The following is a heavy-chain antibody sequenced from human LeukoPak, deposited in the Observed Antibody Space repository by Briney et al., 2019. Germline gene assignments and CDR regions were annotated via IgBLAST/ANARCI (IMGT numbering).Heavy chain of an antibody. V-gene: IGHV1-2*04. CDR3: ALGIAAAGYFDY. CDR1: GYTFTGYY. D-gene: IGHD6-13*01. Sequence: ASVKVSCTASGYTFTGYYMHWVRQAPGQGLEWMGWINPNSGGTNYAQKFQGWVTMTRDTSISTAYMELSRLRSDDTAVYYCALGIAAAGYFDYWGQGTLVTVSS. CDR2: INPNSGGT. J-gene: IGHJ4*02.